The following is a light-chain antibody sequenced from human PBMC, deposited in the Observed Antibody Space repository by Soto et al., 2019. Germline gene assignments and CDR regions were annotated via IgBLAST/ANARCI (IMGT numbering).Light chain of an antibody. CDR3: SSYTRESTYV. V-gene: IGLV2-14*03. CDR2: DVS. J-gene: IGLJ1*01. CDR1: SSDVGAYNY. Sequence: QSVLTPPASVSGSPGQSITISCTGTSSDVGAYNYVFWYQQHPGKAPKLMIYDVSNRPSGVSNRFSGSKSGNTASLTISGLQAVDEAEYSCSSYTRESTYVLGAGTKVTVL.